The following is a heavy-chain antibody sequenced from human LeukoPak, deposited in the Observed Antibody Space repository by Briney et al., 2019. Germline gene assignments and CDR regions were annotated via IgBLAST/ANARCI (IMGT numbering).Heavy chain of an antibody. V-gene: IGHV4-39*07. Sequence: SETLSLTCTVSGGSISSSSYYWGWIRQPPGKGLEWIGSIYYSGSTYYNPSLKSRVTISVDTSKNQFSLKLSSVTAADTAVYYCARVHDYGDYCYGMDVWGQGTTVTVSS. D-gene: IGHD4-17*01. CDR2: IYYSGST. CDR1: GGSISSSSYY. CDR3: ARVHDYGDYCYGMDV. J-gene: IGHJ6*02.